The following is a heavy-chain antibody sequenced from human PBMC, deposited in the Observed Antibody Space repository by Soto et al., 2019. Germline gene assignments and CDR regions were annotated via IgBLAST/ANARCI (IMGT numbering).Heavy chain of an antibody. CDR3: ARRMCGGDCYDFDY. D-gene: IGHD2-21*02. V-gene: IGHV3-33*01. Sequence: QVQLVESGGGVVQPGRSLRLSCAASGFTFSSYGMHWVRQAPGKGLEWVAVIWYDGSNKYYADSVKGRFTISRDNSTNALYLQTNSQRAEDTAVYYCARRMCGGDCYDFDYWGQGTLVTVSS. CDR1: GFTFSSYG. CDR2: IWYDGSNK. J-gene: IGHJ4*02.